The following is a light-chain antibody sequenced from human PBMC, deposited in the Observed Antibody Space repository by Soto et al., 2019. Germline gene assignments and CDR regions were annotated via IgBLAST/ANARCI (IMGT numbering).Light chain of an antibody. CDR1: QNINNW. J-gene: IGKJ1*01. Sequence: DIQMTQSPSILSASVGDRVTITCRASQNINNWLAWYQQKPGKAPRLLIYEAFSLESGVPSRFGGSVSGTEFTLTISSLQPDDFATYFCQQYNSYSWTVGQGTKVDIK. CDR2: EAF. CDR3: QQYNSYSWT. V-gene: IGKV1-5*03.